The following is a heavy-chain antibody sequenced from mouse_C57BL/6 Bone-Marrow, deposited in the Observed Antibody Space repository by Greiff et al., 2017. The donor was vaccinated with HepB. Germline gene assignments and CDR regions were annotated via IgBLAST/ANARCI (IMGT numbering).Heavy chain of an antibody. CDR3: ARTYYSNLYYFDY. D-gene: IGHD2-5*01. CDR2: IYPGDGDT. J-gene: IGHJ2*01. CDR1: GYAFSSYW. V-gene: IGHV1-80*01. Sequence: VMLVESGAELVKPGASVKISCKASGYAFSSYWMNWVKQRPGKGLEWIGQIYPGDGDTNYNGKFKGKATLTADKSSSTAYMQLSSLTSEDSAVYFCARTYYSNLYYFDYWGQGTTLTVSS.